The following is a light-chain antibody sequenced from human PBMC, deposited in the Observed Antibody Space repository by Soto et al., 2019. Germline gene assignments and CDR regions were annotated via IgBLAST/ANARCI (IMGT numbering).Light chain of an antibody. Sequence: EIVMTQSPATLSVSPGERATLSCRASQSVSSNLAWYQQKPGQTPKLLIYDASTRVTGIPARFSGSGSGTEFALTISSLQSEDFAVYYCQQYNVWPLTFGGGTKVEFK. CDR3: QQYNVWPLT. J-gene: IGKJ4*01. V-gene: IGKV3-15*01. CDR1: QSVSSN. CDR2: DAS.